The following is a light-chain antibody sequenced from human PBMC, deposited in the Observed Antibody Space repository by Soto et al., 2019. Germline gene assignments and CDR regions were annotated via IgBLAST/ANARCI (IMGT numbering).Light chain of an antibody. J-gene: IGKJ3*01. CDR1: QGISNS. Sequence: DIQMTQSPSSLSASVGDRVTITCRASQGISNSLDWYQLKPGKVPKLLIFAASTLQSGVPSRFSGSGSGTDFTLTISGLQPEDVAAYYCQKYNSAPLPFGHGTKVDI. CDR3: QKYNSAPLP. CDR2: AAS. V-gene: IGKV1-27*01.